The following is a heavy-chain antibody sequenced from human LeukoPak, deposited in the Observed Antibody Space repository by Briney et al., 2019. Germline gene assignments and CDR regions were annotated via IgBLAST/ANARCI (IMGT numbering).Heavy chain of an antibody. Sequence: SQTLSLTCVISGDSVSSSSAAWSWIRQSPSRGLEWLGRTYYRTKWYNDYAVSVKSRITINPDTSKDRFSLQLNSVTPEDTAVYFCARGGSIAVAGDAEYFQHWGQGTLVTVSS. CDR2: TYYRTKWYN. D-gene: IGHD6-19*01. CDR1: GDSVSSSSAA. V-gene: IGHV6-1*01. CDR3: ARGGSIAVAGDAEYFQH. J-gene: IGHJ1*01.